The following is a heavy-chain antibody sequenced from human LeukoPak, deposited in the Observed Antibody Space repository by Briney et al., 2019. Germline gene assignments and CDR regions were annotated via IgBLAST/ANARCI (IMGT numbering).Heavy chain of an antibody. CDR1: GFTFTNYA. V-gene: IGHV3-23*01. Sequence: PGGSLRLSCTVSGFTFTNYAMSWVRQAPGKGLEWVSDISGSGDFTYYADSVKCRFTISRDNAKNSLYLQMNSLRAEDTAVYYCARDLEKTLGVGNAFDIWGQGTMVTVSS. J-gene: IGHJ3*02. CDR3: ARDLEKTLGVGNAFDI. D-gene: IGHD1-1*01. CDR2: ISGSGDFT.